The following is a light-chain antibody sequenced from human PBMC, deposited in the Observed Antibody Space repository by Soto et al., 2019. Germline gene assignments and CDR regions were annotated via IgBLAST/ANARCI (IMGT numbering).Light chain of an antibody. J-gene: IGKJ5*01. CDR1: QSISTN. V-gene: IGKV3-15*01. Sequence: EIVMTQSPATLSVSPGERVSLAFMASQSISTNLAWYQQKPGQAPRLLIYGASTRDTHIPDRFSGSGSGTDFTLTISSLEPEDFAVYYCQQRSNWPPITFGQGTRLEIK. CDR3: QQRSNWPPIT. CDR2: GAS.